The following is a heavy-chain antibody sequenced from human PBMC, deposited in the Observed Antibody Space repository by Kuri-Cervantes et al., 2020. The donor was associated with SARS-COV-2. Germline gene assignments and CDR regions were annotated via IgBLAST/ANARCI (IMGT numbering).Heavy chain of an antibody. CDR3: ARDRALVPGAFDI. V-gene: IGHV3-64*02. J-gene: IGHJ3*02. D-gene: IGHD2-2*01. CDR1: GFTFSGSA. Sequence: GGSLRLSCAASGFTFSGSAMHWVRQAPGKGLEYVSAISSNGGSTYYADSVKGRFTISRDNSKNTLYLQMNSLRAEDTAVYYCARDRALVPGAFDIWGQGTMVTVSS. CDR2: ISSNGGST.